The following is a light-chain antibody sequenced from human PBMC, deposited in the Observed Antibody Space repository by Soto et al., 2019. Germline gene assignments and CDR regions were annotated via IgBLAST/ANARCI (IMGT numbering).Light chain of an antibody. Sequence: DIVMTQSPDSLTVSLGERATINCKSSQSVLYSSNNKNYLAWYQQKPGQPPNLLLYWASTRESGVPDRFSGSRSGTDFTLTISSLQAEDVAVYYCQQYYTTPPTFGGGTKVEIK. CDR2: WAS. CDR1: QSVLYSSNNKNY. CDR3: QQYYTTPPT. V-gene: IGKV4-1*01. J-gene: IGKJ4*01.